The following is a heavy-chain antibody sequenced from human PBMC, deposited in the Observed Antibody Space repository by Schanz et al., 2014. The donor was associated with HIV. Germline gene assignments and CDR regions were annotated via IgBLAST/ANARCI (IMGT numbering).Heavy chain of an antibody. J-gene: IGHJ4*02. D-gene: IGHD6-19*01. Sequence: QVQLVESGGGVVQPGRSLRLSCAASGFTFSTCGMHWVRQAPGKGLECVAFISYDGSNKYYADSVKGRSTISRDNSKNTLYLQMNSLRAEDTAVYYCARDGSSGWQDPFDYWGQGTLVTVSS. CDR3: ARDGSSGWQDPFDY. V-gene: IGHV3-30*03. CDR1: GFTFSTCG. CDR2: ISYDGSNK.